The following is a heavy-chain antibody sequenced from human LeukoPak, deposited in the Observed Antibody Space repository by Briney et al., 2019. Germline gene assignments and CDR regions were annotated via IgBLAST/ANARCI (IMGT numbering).Heavy chain of an antibody. V-gene: IGHV1-24*01. J-gene: IGHJ4*02. CDR2: FDPEDGET. CDR1: GYTLIELS. CDR3: ATGLDVPAAMRVGFYNA. D-gene: IGHD2-2*01. Sequence: GASVTVSCKVSGYTLIELSMHWVRQAPGKGLEWMGGFDPEDGETIYAQKFQGRVTMTEDTSTDTAYMELSSLRSEDTAVYYCATGLDVPAAMRVGFYNAWGQGTLVTVSS.